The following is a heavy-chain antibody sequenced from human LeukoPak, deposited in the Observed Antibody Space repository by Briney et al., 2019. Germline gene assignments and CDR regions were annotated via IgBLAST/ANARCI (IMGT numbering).Heavy chain of an antibody. CDR1: GFTFRSYA. Sequence: PGTSLRLSCAVSGFTFRSYAMNWVRQAPGKGLEWVAAITADGGSTHYTTSVKGRFTISRDNSKNTLYLQMNSLRAEDTAVYYCAKWPYSIGRSEDYYYMDVWGKGTTVTVSS. D-gene: IGHD1-26*01. CDR2: ITADGGST. V-gene: IGHV3-23*01. CDR3: AKWPYSIGRSEDYYYMDV. J-gene: IGHJ6*03.